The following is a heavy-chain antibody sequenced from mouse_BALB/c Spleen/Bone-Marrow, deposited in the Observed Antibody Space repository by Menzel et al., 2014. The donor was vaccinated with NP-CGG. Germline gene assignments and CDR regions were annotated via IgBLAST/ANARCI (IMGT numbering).Heavy chain of an antibody. D-gene: IGHD2-1*01. CDR3: TRGDGNYWYFDV. CDR1: GYTFTSYW. J-gene: IGHJ1*01. CDR2: IYPGSGST. V-gene: IGHV1S22*01. Sequence: KQSGSELVRPGASVKLSCKASGYTFTSYWMHWVKQRHGQGLEWIGNIYPGSGSTNYDEKFKSKGTLTVDTSSSTAYMHLSSLTSEDSAVYYCTRGDGNYWYFDVWGAGTTVTVSS.